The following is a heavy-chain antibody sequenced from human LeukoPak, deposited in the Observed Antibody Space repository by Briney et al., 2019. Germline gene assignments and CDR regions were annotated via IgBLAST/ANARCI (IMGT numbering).Heavy chain of an antibody. Sequence: SETLSLTCTVSGGSISSSSYYWGWIRQPPGKGLEWIGSIYYSGSTYYNPSLKSRVTISVDTSKNQFSLKLSSVTAADTAVYYCARDVSSIAARPDYWGQGTLVTVSS. CDR1: GGSISSSSYY. J-gene: IGHJ4*02. CDR3: ARDVSSIAARPDY. CDR2: IYYSGST. V-gene: IGHV4-39*02. D-gene: IGHD6-6*01.